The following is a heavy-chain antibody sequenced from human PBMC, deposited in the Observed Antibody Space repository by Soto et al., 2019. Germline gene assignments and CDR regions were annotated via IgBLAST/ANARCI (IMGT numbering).Heavy chain of an antibody. CDR2: ISAHNGKI. V-gene: IGHV1-18*01. D-gene: IGHD3-10*01. J-gene: IGHJ4*02. Sequence: QVHLVQSGAEVKKPGASVNVSCKASGYTFTSYGLSWVRQAPGQGLEWMGWISAHNGKINSAQKFQGRVTMTTDTSTSTAYMELRSLRSDDTAVYYCARDTYYYGRGGCTLWGQGTLVTVSS. CDR1: GYTFTSYG. CDR3: ARDTYYYGRGGCTL.